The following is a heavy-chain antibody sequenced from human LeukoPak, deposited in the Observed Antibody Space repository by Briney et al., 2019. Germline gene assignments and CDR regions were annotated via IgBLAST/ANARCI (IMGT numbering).Heavy chain of an antibody. CDR2: IHTSGST. Sequence: PSETLSLTCTVSGGSISSYYWSWIRQPAGKGLEWIGRIHTSGSTNYNPSLKSRVTMSVDTSKNQFSLKLSSVTAADTAVYYCARQGTSSVPHYFDHWGQGTLVTVSS. CDR1: GGSISSYY. V-gene: IGHV4-4*07. J-gene: IGHJ4*02. D-gene: IGHD1/OR15-1a*01. CDR3: ARQGTSSVPHYFDH.